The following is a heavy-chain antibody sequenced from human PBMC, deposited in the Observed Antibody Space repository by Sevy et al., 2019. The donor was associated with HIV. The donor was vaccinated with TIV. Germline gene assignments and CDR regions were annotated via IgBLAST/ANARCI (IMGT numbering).Heavy chain of an antibody. J-gene: IGHJ5*02. V-gene: IGHV5-51*01. CDR2: IYPGDSDT. CDR3: VRQAGYSGGYHAVGRFDP. D-gene: IGHD1-26*01. Sequence: GESLKISCTASGFTFTDYWIGWVRQMPGKGLEWMGNIYPGDSDTKYHPSFEGQVTISADKSIQTASLQYSSLKASDTAMYYCVRQAGYSGGYHAVGRFDPWGQGTLVTVSS. CDR1: GFTFTDYW.